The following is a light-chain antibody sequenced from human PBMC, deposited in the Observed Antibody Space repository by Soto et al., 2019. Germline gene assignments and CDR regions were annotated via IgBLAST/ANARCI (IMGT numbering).Light chain of an antibody. CDR3: QQYHNLWS. J-gene: IGKJ1*01. CDR1: QNIYSN. CDR2: RAS. Sequence: IALTQSPATVSVSPGDRVTISCWASQNIYSNLGWYQQKPGQAPRLIIYRASARPTGIPARFSGSGSGTEFTLTISRLQSEDFANYYCQQYHNLWSFGRGTKVEIK. V-gene: IGKV3-15*01.